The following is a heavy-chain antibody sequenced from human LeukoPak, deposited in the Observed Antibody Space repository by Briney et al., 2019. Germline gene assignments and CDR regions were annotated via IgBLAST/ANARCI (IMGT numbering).Heavy chain of an antibody. V-gene: IGHV4-59*01. CDR1: GDSISSYY. CDR2: VYDSGNT. J-gene: IGHJ4*02. D-gene: IGHD2-15*01. CDR3: ARAKRGYCSSGRCSAQLDY. Sequence: SETLSLTCTLSGDSISSYYWNWIRQPPGKGLEWIGYVYDSGNTNYSPSLKSRVTISVDTSKNQFSLKLSSVTAADTGVYYCARAKRGYCSSGRCSAQLDYWGQGTLVTVSS.